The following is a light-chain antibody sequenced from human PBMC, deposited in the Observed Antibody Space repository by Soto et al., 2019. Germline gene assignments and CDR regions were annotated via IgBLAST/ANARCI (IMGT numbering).Light chain of an antibody. Sequence: QPVLTQSPSASASLGASVKHTCTLSSGHSSYTIAWHQQQPEKGPRYLMTLNSDGSHSKGDGIPDRFSGSSSGAERYLSISSLQSEDEADYYCQTWGTGIEVFGGGTQLTVL. V-gene: IGLV4-69*01. CDR2: LNSDGSH. CDR1: SGHSSYT. J-gene: IGLJ3*02. CDR3: QTWGTGIEV.